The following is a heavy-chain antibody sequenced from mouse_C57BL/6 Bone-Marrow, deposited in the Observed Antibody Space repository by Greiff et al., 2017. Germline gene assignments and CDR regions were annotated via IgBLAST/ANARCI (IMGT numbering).Heavy chain of an antibody. CDR1: GYAFSSSW. V-gene: IGHV1-82*01. J-gene: IGHJ3*01. CDR3: EREAYGYDGWFAY. Sequence: QVQQSGPELVKPGASVKISCKASGYAFSSSWMNWVKQRPGKGLEWIGRIYPGDGDTNYNGKFKGKATLTADKSSSTAYMQLSSRTSEDSAVYFCEREAYGYDGWFAYWGQGTLVTVSA. D-gene: IGHD2-2*01. CDR2: IYPGDGDT.